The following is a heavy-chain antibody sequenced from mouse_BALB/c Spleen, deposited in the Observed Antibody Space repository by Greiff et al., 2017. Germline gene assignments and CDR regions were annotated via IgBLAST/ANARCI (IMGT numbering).Heavy chain of an antibody. CDR2: INPSTGYT. V-gene: IGHV1-7*01. D-gene: IGHD1-1*01. CDR1: GYTFTSYW. CDR3: ARFPYYYGSSYYFDY. J-gene: IGHJ2*01. Sequence: VQLQQSGAELAKPGASVKMSCKASGYTFTSYWMHWVKQRPGQGLEWIGYINPSTGYTEYNQKFKDKATLTADKSSSTAYMQLSSLTSEDSAVYYCARFPYYYGSSYYFDYWGQGTTLTVSS.